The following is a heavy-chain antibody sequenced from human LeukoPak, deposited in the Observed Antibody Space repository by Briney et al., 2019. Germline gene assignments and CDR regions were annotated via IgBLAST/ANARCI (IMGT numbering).Heavy chain of an antibody. CDR3: ARSRSYYPADY. CDR2: IWYDGSHK. Sequence: QPGGSLRLSCAASGFTFSSYGMHWVRQAPGKGLEWVAVIWYDGSHKYYADSVKGRFTISRDNSKNTLHLQMNSLRAEDTAVYYCARSRSYYPADYWGQGTPVTVSS. J-gene: IGHJ4*02. CDR1: GFTFSSYG. V-gene: IGHV3-33*01. D-gene: IGHD1-26*01.